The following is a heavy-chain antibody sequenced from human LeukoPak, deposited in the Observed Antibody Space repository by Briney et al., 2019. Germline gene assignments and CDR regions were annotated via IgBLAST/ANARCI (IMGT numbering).Heavy chain of an antibody. CDR3: ARWDGDNEDAFDI. CDR2: IYPDDSDT. V-gene: IGHV5-51*03. CDR1: GYTFTNYW. D-gene: IGHD4-17*01. J-gene: IGHJ3*02. Sequence: PGESLKISCEASGYTFTNYWIGWVRQMPGKGLEWMGIIYPDDSDTKYSPSFQGQVTISADKSISTAYLQWSSLKASDTAMYYCARWDGDNEDAFDIWGQGTMVTVSS.